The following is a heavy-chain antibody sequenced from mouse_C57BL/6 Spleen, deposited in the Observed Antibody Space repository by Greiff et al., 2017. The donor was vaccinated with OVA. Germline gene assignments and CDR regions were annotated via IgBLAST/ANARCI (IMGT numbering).Heavy chain of an antibody. D-gene: IGHD1-1*01. Sequence: EVKVVESGGGLVKPGGSLKLSCAASGFTFSDYGMHWVRQAPEKGLEWVAYISSGSSTIYYADTVKGRFTISRDNAKNTLFLQMTSLRSEDTAMYYCARPITTVVSSGFAYWGQGTLVTVSA. J-gene: IGHJ3*01. CDR3: ARPITTVVSSGFAY. CDR2: ISSGSSTI. CDR1: GFTFSDYG. V-gene: IGHV5-17*01.